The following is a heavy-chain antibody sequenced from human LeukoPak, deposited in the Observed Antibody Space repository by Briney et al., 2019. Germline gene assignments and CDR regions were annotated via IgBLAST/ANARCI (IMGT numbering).Heavy chain of an antibody. CDR1: KFTFSTYL. CDR3: ARDLDY. V-gene: IGHV3-7*01. Sequence: GGSLRLSCAASKFTFSTYLMSWVRQAPGKGLEWVASIKQDGTEKYYVDSVKGRFTISRDNAKNSLYLQMNSLGAEDTGVYYCARDLDYWGQGTLVTVSS. J-gene: IGHJ4*02. CDR2: IKQDGTEK.